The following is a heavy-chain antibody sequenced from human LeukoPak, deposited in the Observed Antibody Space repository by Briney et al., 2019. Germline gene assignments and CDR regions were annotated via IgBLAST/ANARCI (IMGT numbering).Heavy chain of an antibody. J-gene: IGHJ6*04. CDR2: IDPSDSYT. CDR3: ARQPDYYGSGSYYIQIAERLTYGMDV. Sequence: GESLKISCQGSGYSFTSYWISWVRQMPGKGLEWMGRIDPSDSYTNYSPSFQGHVTISADKSISTAYLQWSSLKAPDTAMYYCARQPDYYGSGSYYIQIAERLTYGMDVWGKGTTVTVSS. V-gene: IGHV5-10-1*01. CDR1: GYSFTSYW. D-gene: IGHD3-10*01.